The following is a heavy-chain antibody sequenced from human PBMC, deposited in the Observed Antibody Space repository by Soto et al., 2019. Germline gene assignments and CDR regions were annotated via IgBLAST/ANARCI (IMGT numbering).Heavy chain of an antibody. CDR2: IVVGSGNT. V-gene: IGHV1-58*02. Sequence: ASVKVSCKASGFTFTSSAMQWVRQARGQRLEWIGWIVVGSGNTNYAQKFQERVTITRDMSTSTAYMELSSLRLEDTAVYYCAAVQGGGTTFHFWGQGTLVTVSS. CDR3: AAVQGGGTTFHF. J-gene: IGHJ4*02. D-gene: IGHD1-7*01. CDR1: GFTFTSSA.